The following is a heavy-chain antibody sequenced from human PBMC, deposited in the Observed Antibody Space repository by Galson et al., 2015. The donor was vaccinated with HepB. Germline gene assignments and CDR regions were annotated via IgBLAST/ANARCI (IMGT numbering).Heavy chain of an antibody. D-gene: IGHD5-18*01. J-gene: IGHJ4*02. Sequence: SLRLSCAASGFTFSSYAMHWVRQAPGKGLEWVAVISYDGSNKYYADSVKGRFTISRDNSKNTLYPQMNSLRAEDTAVYYCARSNTAVVTRRLDYWGQGTLVTVSS. V-gene: IGHV3-30-3*01. CDR3: ARSNTAVVTRRLDY. CDR2: ISYDGSNK. CDR1: GFTFSSYA.